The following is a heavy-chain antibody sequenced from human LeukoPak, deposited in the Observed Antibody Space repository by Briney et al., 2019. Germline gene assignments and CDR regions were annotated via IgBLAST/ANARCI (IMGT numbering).Heavy chain of an antibody. D-gene: IGHD4-17*01. CDR3: TTCLYGDYRCACGY. V-gene: IGHV1-24*01. Sequence: GASVKVSCKVSGYTLTELSMHWVRQAPGKGLEWMGGFDPEDGETIYAQKFQGRVTMTEDTSTDTAYMELSSLRSEDTAVYYCTTCLYGDYRCACGYWGQGTLVTVSS. CDR2: FDPEDGET. CDR1: GYTLTELS. J-gene: IGHJ4*02.